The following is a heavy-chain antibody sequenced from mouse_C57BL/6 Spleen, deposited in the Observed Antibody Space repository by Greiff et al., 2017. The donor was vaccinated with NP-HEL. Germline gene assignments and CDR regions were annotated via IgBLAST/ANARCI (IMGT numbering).Heavy chain of an antibody. D-gene: IGHD2-10*02. CDR2: ISYDGSN. CDR3: ARDPYGIHWYFDV. Sequence: DVHLVESGPGLVKPSQSLSLTCSVTGYSITSGYYWNWIRQFPGNKLEWMGYISYDGSNNYNPSLKNRISITRDTSKNQFCLKLNSVTTEDTATYYCARDPYGIHWYFDVWGTGTTVTVSS. CDR1: GYSITSGYY. V-gene: IGHV3-6*01. J-gene: IGHJ1*03.